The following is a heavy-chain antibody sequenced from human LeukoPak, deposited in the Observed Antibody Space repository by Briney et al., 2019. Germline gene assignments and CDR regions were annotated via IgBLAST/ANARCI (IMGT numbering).Heavy chain of an antibody. J-gene: IGHJ4*02. CDR1: GCTFSSYE. D-gene: IGHD3-10*01. V-gene: IGHV3-48*03. Sequence: AESLSLTCAASGCTFSSYELNWVRQAPGKGLEWVSYINSSGTTIYYAVSVKGRFTISRDNAKNSLYLQMNSLRAEDTAVYYCARLDGDYYYGSGSYFHYWGQGTLVTVSS. CDR3: ARLDGDYYYGSGSYFHY. CDR2: INSSGTTI.